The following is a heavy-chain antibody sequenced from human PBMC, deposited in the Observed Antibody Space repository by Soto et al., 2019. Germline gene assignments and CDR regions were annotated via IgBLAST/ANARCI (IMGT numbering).Heavy chain of an antibody. Sequence: EVQLLDSGGGLVQPGGSQRLSCAASGFTFITYAMSWVRQAPGKGLEWVSIISGSGGSTYYPDSVKGRFTISRDNSKNTLYLQMNSLRADDTAVYYCAKLPAAQSYFDFWGQGTLVTVSS. CDR3: AKLPAAQSYFDF. D-gene: IGHD2-2*01. CDR1: GFTFITYA. J-gene: IGHJ4*02. V-gene: IGHV3-23*01. CDR2: ISGSGGST.